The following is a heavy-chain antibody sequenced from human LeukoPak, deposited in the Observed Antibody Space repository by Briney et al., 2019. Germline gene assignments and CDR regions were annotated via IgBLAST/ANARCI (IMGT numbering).Heavy chain of an antibody. CDR3: AKADNDSPGYTNYFDY. Sequence: GGSLRLSCAASGFTFSSYAMGWVRQAPGKGLEWVSSISGSGAGTYYADSVKGRCTITRDTSKNTLYLQMNSLRAEDTAVYYCAKADNDSPGYTNYFDYGGQGNLVTVSS. V-gene: IGHV3-23*01. J-gene: IGHJ4*02. CDR1: GFTFSSYA. CDR2: ISGSGAGT. D-gene: IGHD3-22*01.